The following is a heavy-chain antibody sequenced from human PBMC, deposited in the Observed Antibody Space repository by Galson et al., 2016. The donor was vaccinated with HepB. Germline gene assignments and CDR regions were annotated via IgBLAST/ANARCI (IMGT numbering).Heavy chain of an antibody. Sequence: SLRLSCAASGFTFSTYAMTWVRQAPGKGLEWVSAISNSGATTYYADSVRGRFTISRDKSRNTLYLQMSSLRAEDTAIYYCAKRGDTPMVSADYKYAMDVWGQGTTVIVSS. CDR1: GFTFSTYA. CDR3: AKRGDTPMVSADYKYAMDV. D-gene: IGHD5-18*01. CDR2: ISNSGATT. J-gene: IGHJ6*02. V-gene: IGHV3-23*01.